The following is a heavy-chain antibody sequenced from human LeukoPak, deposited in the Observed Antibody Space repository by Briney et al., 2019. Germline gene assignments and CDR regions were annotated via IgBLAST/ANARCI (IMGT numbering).Heavy chain of an antibody. CDR2: INHSGST. V-gene: IGHV4-34*01. J-gene: IGHJ4*02. CDR1: GGSFSGYY. Sequence: SETLSLTCAVYGGSFSGYYWSWIRQPPGKGLEWIGEINHSGSTNYNPSLKSRVTISVDTSKNQFSLKLSSVTAADTAVYYCARGEGYYDSSGTHRRYYFDYGGQGTLVTVSS. D-gene: IGHD3-22*01. CDR3: ARGEGYYDSSGTHRRYYFDY.